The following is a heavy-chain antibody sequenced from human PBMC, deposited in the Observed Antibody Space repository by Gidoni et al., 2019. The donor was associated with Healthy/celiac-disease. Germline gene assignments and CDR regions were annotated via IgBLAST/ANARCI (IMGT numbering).Heavy chain of an antibody. D-gene: IGHD4-17*01. CDR3: ANLGSPTVTRGDAFDI. CDR1: GFTFSSYG. V-gene: IGHV3-30*18. Sequence: QVQLVESGGGVVQPGRSLRLSCAAPGFTFSSYGMHWVRQAPGKGLEWVAVISYDGSNKYYADSVKGRFTISRDNSKNTLYLQMNSLRAEDTAVYYCANLGSPTVTRGDAFDIWGQGTMVTVSS. CDR2: ISYDGSNK. J-gene: IGHJ3*02.